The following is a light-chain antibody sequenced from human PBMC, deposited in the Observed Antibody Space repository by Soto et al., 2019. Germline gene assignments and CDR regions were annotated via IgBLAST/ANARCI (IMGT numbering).Light chain of an antibody. CDR1: QSVSTNY. Sequence: EFVLTLSIGTLSLSPEERATLSCRASQSVSTNYLAWYQQKPGQAPRLLIYGASNRATGIPDRFSGSGSGTDFTLTICSLQDGDSATYDGQEFKINRLTVGGGTEV. CDR3: QEFKINRLT. J-gene: IGKJ4*01. CDR2: GAS. V-gene: IGKV3-20*01.